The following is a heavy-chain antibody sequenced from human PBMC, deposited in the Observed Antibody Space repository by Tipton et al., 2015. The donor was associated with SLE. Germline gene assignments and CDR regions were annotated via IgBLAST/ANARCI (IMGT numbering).Heavy chain of an antibody. Sequence: TLSLTCAVYGGSFSGYYWSWIRQPPGKGLEWIGEINHSGSTNHNPSLKSRVTISVDTSKNQFSLKLSSVTAADTAVYYCARISGYEHYYYYYMDVWGKGTTVTVSS. CDR3: ARISGYEHYYYYYMDV. CDR2: INHSGST. V-gene: IGHV4-34*01. CDR1: GGSFSGYY. J-gene: IGHJ6*03. D-gene: IGHD5-12*01.